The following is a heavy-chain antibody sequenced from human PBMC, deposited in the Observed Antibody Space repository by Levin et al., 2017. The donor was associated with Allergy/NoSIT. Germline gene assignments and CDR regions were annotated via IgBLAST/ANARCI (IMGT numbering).Heavy chain of an antibody. V-gene: IGHV3-9*01. CDR2: ISWNSGSI. J-gene: IGHJ4*02. CDR1: GFTFDDYA. Sequence: SLKISCAASGFTFDDYAMHWVRQAPGKGLEWVSGISWNSGSIGYADSVKGRFTISRDNAKNSLYLQMNSLRAEDTALYYCAKESVLYYFDYWGQGTLVTVSS. CDR3: AKESVLYYFDY.